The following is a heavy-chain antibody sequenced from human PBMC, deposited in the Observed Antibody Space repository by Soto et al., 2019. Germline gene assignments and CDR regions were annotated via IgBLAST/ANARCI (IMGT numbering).Heavy chain of an antibody. CDR1: GASISSGNYY. J-gene: IGHJ4*02. D-gene: IGHD3-10*01. Sequence: QVQLQESGPGPVKPSQTLSLTCSVSGASISSGNYYWSWIRQHPGKGLEWIGYIYYTGSTYYNPSLRSRITISEDMSKNHFSLRLSSVTAADTAVYYCARGREEAGGPFDYWGQGTLVTVSS. CDR3: ARGREEAGGPFDY. V-gene: IGHV4-31*03. CDR2: IYYTGST.